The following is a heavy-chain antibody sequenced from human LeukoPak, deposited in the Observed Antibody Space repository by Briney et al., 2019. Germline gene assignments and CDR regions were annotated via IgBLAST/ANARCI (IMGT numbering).Heavy chain of an antibody. V-gene: IGHV3-48*04. J-gene: IGHJ3*02. CDR3: ARARSSYGYGDAFDI. CDR1: GFTFSSYS. D-gene: IGHD5-18*01. Sequence: PGGSLRLSCAASGFTFSSYSMNWVRQPPGKGLEWVSYISNSGNTIYYAGSVQGRFTISRDNAKNSLYLQMNSLRAEDTAVYYCARARSSYGYGDAFDIWGQGTMVTVSS. CDR2: ISNSGNTI.